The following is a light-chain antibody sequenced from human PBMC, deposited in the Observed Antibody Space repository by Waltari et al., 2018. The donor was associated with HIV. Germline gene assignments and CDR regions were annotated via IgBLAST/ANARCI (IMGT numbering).Light chain of an antibody. CDR1: ALPKQY. CDR2: KDT. CDR3: QAPDSSRPWV. V-gene: IGLV3-25*03. J-gene: IGLJ3*02. Sequence: SYKLTQPPSLSLSPRQTARITCSGDALPKQYAYWYQQKPGQAPVLVIYKDTDRPSGIPERCSGSSSGTTVTLTISGVQAEDEADYYGQAPDSSRPWVFGGGTKLTVL.